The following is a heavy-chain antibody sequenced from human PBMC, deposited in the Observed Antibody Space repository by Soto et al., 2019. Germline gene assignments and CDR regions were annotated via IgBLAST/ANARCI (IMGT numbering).Heavy chain of an antibody. V-gene: IGHV1-2*04. J-gene: IGHJ6*02. D-gene: IGHD2-15*01. CDR1: GYTFTGYY. CDR2: INPNSGDT. Sequence: ASVKVSCKASGYTFTGYYMHWVRQAPGQGLEWMGWINPNSGDTNYAQKFQGWVTMTRDTSISTAYMELSSLRSDDTAVYYCFATRSDYYYYGMDVWGQGTTVTVSS. CDR3: FATRSDYYYYGMDV.